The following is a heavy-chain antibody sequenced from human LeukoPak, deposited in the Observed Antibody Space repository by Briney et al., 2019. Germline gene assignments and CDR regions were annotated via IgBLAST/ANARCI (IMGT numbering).Heavy chain of an antibody. CDR2: ISYDGSNK. Sequence: GGSLRLSCAASGFTFSSYGMRWVRQAPGKGLEWVAVISYDGSNKYYADSVKGRFTISRDNSKNTLYLQMDSLRAEDTAVYYCAKERFDYWGQGTLVTVSS. CDR1: GFTFSSYG. J-gene: IGHJ4*02. CDR3: AKERFDY. V-gene: IGHV3-30*18.